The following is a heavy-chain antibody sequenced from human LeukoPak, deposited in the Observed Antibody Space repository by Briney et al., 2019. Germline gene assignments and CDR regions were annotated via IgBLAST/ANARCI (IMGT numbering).Heavy chain of an antibody. D-gene: IGHD4-17*01. CDR1: GGTFSSYA. CDR3: ARGGDDYGDYSSEYYLDY. J-gene: IGHJ4*02. V-gene: IGHV1-69*05. Sequence: ASVKVSCKASGGTFSSYAISWVRQAPGQGLEWMGGIIPIFGTANYAQKFQGRVTITTDESTSTAYMELSSLRSKDTAVYYCARGGDDYGDYSSEYYLDYWGQGTLVTVSS. CDR2: IIPIFGTA.